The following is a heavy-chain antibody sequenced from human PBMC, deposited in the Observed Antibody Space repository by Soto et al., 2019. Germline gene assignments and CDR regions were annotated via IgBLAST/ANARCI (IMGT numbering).Heavy chain of an antibody. CDR1: VYTFTSYY. Sequence: ASVKVSCKASVYTFTSYYMHWVRQAPGQGLEWMGIINPGGGSTSYAQKFQGRVTMTRDTSTSTVYMELSSLRSEDTAVYYCARNDYYDSSGSGAFDIWGQGTMVTVSS. CDR3: ARNDYYDSSGSGAFDI. J-gene: IGHJ3*02. CDR2: INPGGGST. D-gene: IGHD3-22*01. V-gene: IGHV1-46*01.